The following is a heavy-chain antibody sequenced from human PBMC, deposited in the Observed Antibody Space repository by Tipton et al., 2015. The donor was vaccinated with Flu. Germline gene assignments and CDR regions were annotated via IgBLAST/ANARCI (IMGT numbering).Heavy chain of an antibody. D-gene: IGHD4-11*01. Sequence: TLSLTCTVSGGSTSSGSYYWGWIRQPAGKGLEWIGRIYTSGSTKYNPSLKSRVTISVDTSKNQFSLKLSSVTAADTAVYYCARRDYSNYVSDPRNWFDPWGQGILVTVSP. V-gene: IGHV4-61*02. CDR3: ARRDYSNYVSDPRNWFDP. J-gene: IGHJ5*02. CDR1: GGSTSSGSYY. CDR2: IYTSGST.